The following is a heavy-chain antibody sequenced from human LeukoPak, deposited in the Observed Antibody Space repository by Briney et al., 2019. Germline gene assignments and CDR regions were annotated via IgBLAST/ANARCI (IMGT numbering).Heavy chain of an antibody. V-gene: IGHV3-48*01. CDR2: IRGSDSTT. Sequence: GGSLRLSCAASGFTFSSYGMNWVRQAPGKGLEWISYIRGSDSTTYYAHSVRGRFTISRDNAKNSLYLQMNSLRVEDTAVYYCARGDWNHGYWGQGTLVTVSS. D-gene: IGHD1-1*01. CDR1: GFTFSSYG. J-gene: IGHJ4*02. CDR3: ARGDWNHGY.